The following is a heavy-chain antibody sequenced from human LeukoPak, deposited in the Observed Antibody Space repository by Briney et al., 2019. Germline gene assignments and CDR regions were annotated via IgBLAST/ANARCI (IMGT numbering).Heavy chain of an antibody. V-gene: IGHV4-59*12. D-gene: IGHD3-16*02. CDR1: GGSISSYY. Sequence: SETLSLTCTVSGGSISSYYWSWIRQPPGKGLEWIGYIYYSGSTNYNPSLKSRVTISVDTSKNQFSLKLSSVTAADTAVYYCARSYCDYVWGSYRYSYYFDYWGQGTLVTVSS. J-gene: IGHJ4*02. CDR3: ARSYCDYVWGSYRYSYYFDY. CDR2: IYYSGST.